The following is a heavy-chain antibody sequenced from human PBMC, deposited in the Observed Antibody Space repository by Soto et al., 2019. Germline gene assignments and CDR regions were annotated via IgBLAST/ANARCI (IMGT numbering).Heavy chain of an antibody. V-gene: IGHV3-7*05. D-gene: IGHD2-8*01. Sequence: ELVESGGGSVQPGGSLRLSCAASGFTFVNYWMNWVRQAPGKGLEWVANMNVDGSEKYFVDSVRGRFTISRDNAKNSLYLQMNSLRAKDTAVYYCARDIMGGTFDIWGQGTMVTVSS. CDR2: MNVDGSEK. J-gene: IGHJ3*02. CDR1: GFTFVNYW. CDR3: ARDIMGGTFDI.